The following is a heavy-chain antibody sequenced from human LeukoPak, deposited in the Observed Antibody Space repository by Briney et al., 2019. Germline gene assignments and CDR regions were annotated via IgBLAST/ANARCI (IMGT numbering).Heavy chain of an antibody. Sequence: SETLSLTCTVSGGSISSGGYYWSWIRQHPGKGLEWIGYIYYSGSTYYNPSLKSRVTMSVDTSKNQFSLKLSSVTAADTAVYYCARDRNYYDSSGYRKGDAFDIWGQGTMVTVSS. CDR2: IYYSGST. D-gene: IGHD3-22*01. V-gene: IGHV4-31*03. CDR3: ARDRNYYDSSGYRKGDAFDI. CDR1: GGSISSGGYY. J-gene: IGHJ3*02.